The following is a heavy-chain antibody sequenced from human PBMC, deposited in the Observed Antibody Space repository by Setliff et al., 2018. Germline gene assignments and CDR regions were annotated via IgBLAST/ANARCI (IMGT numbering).Heavy chain of an antibody. D-gene: IGHD4-17*01. CDR3: SRDLQGSGDYVVDY. J-gene: IGHJ4*02. Sequence: PGGSLRLSCAASGFTFSSYNMDWVRQAPGKGLEWVANIKKDGSIKYYLDSVRGRFTISRDNAENSLTLQMNSLRVEDTAVYYCSRDLQGSGDYVVDYWGQGTLVTVSS. CDR1: GFTFSSYN. V-gene: IGHV3-7*01. CDR2: IKKDGSIK.